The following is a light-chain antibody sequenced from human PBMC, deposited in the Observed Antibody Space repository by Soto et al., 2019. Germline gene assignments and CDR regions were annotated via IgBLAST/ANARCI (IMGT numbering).Light chain of an antibody. V-gene: IGLV1-44*01. CDR3: AAWDDRLDVYV. J-gene: IGLJ1*01. CDR1: SSNIGSNT. Sequence: QSVLTQSPSASGTPGQRVTISCSGSSSNIGSNTVTWYQQLPGTAPKLLIYSTSQRSSGVPGRFSGSKSGASASLSISGLQSEDEADYYCAAWDDRLDVYVFGTGTKVTVL. CDR2: STS.